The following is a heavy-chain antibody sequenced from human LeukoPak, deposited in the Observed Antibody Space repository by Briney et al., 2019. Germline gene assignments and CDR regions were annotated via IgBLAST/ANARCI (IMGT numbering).Heavy chain of an antibody. CDR1: GYTFTGYY. J-gene: IGHJ3*02. V-gene: IGHV1-2*02. D-gene: IGHD3-22*01. CDR2: INPNSGGT. Sequence: GASVKVSCKASGYTFTGYYMHWVRQAPGQGLEWMGWINPNSGGTNYAQKFQGRVTMTRDTSISTAYMELSRLRSDDTAVYYCARATYYYDSSSRDAFDIWGQGTMVTVSS. CDR3: ARATYYYDSSSRDAFDI.